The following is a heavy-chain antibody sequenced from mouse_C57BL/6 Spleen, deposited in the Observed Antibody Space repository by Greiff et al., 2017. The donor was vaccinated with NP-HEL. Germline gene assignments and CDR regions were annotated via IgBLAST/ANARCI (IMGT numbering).Heavy chain of an antibody. Sequence: QVQLQQPGAELVMPGASVKLSCKASGYTLTSYWMHWVKQRPGQGLEWIGEIDPSDSYTNYNQKFKGKSTLTVDKSSSTAYMQLSSLTSEDSAVYYCARFLDRSGDFGYWGNGTTLAVSS. CDR3: ARFLDRSGDFGY. CDR2: IDPSDSYT. CDR1: GYTLTSYW. J-gene: IGHJ2*01. D-gene: IGHD3-2*02. V-gene: IGHV1-69*01.